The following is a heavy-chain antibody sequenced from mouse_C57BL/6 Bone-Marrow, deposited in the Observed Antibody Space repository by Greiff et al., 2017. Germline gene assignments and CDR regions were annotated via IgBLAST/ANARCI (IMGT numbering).Heavy chain of an antibody. J-gene: IGHJ3*01. CDR1: GYTFTDYE. Sequence: QVPLKESGAELVRPGASVTLSCKASGYTFTDYEMHWVKQTPVHGLEWIGAIDPETGGTAYNQKFKGKAILPAEKSSSTAYMELRSLTSGDPALYFCTSGGGPFAYWGQGTLVTVSA. V-gene: IGHV1-15*01. CDR3: TSGGGPFAY. CDR2: IDPETGGT.